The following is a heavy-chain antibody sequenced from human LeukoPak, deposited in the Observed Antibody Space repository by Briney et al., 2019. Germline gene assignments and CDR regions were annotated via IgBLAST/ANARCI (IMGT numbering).Heavy chain of an antibody. CDR1: GYTFTSYD. D-gene: IGHD5-24*01. CDR3: VRGDGYNDAEYLQH. J-gene: IGHJ1*01. CDR2: MNPNSGNT. V-gene: IGHV1-8*01. Sequence: GASVKVSCKASGYTFTSYDINWVRQATGQGLEWMGWMNPNSGNTGYAQKFQGRVTMTRNTSISTAYMELSSLRSEDTAVYYCVRGDGYNDAEYLQHWGQGTLVTVS.